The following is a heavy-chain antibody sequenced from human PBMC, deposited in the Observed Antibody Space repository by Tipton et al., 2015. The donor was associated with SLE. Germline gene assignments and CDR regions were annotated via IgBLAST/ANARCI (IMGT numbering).Heavy chain of an antibody. CDR1: GGSISSSSSYY. J-gene: IGHJ4*02. Sequence: TLSLTCAVYGGSISSSSSYYWAWIRQPPGKGLEWIAYIYTSGSTDYNPSLKSRVTISVDTSKNQFSLELSSVTAADTAVYYCARHEETAAPFDYWGQGTLVTVSS. D-gene: IGHD6-13*01. CDR2: IYTSGST. V-gene: IGHV4-61*05. CDR3: ARHEETAAPFDY.